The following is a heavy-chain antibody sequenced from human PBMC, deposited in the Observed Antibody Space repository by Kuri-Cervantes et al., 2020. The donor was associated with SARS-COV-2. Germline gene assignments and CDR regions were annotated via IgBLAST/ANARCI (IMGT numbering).Heavy chain of an antibody. J-gene: IGHJ4*02. CDR3: ARGGEWLVSFDY. V-gene: IGHV1-46*04. Sequence: ASVKVSCKASGYTFSGNYMHWVRQAPGQGLEWMGMINPSGGATSYAQKLQGRVIMTRDTSTSTVYMELSSLRSDDTAVYYCARGGEWLVSFDYWGQGTLVTVSS. CDR1: GYTFSGNY. CDR2: INPSGGAT. D-gene: IGHD6-19*01.